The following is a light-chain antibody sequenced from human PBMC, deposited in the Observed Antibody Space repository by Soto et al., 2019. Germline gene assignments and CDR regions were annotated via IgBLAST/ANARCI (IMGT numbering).Light chain of an antibody. Sequence: EIVLTQSPGTLSLSPRERATLSCRASQSVSSSYLAWYQQKPGQAPRLLIYGASSRATGIPDRFSGSGSETDFTLTISRLEPEDFAVYYCQQYGSSSWTFGQGTKVEIK. V-gene: IGKV3-20*01. CDR3: QQYGSSSWT. J-gene: IGKJ1*01. CDR2: GAS. CDR1: QSVSSSY.